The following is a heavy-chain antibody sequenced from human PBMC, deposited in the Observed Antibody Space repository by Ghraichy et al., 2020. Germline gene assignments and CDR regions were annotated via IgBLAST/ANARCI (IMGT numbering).Heavy chain of an antibody. Sequence: GSLRLSCAASGFTVSSNYMSWVRQAPGKGLEWVSVIYSGGSTYYADSVKGRFTISRDNSKNTLYLQMNSLRAEDTAVYYCARDLAGRITVTLRGNYGGMDVWGQGTTVTVSS. V-gene: IGHV3-66*01. CDR2: IYSGGST. D-gene: IGHD1-20*01. J-gene: IGHJ6*02. CDR1: GFTVSSNY. CDR3: ARDLAGRITVTLRGNYGGMDV.